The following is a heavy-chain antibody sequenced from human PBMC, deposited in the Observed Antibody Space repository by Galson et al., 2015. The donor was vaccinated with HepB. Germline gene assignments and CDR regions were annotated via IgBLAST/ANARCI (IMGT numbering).Heavy chain of an antibody. CDR3: AREGLRHGAIDI. CDR1: GFTFSDYY. CDR2: ITSSSLFT. Sequence: SLRLSCAASGFTFSDYYVNWMRQAPGKGLEWVSYITSSSLFTEYADSVNGRVTISRDNGANSLFLQMNSLRPEDTAVYYCAREGLRHGAIDIWGQGTMVTVSP. V-gene: IGHV3-11*06. D-gene: IGHD3/OR15-3a*01. J-gene: IGHJ3*02.